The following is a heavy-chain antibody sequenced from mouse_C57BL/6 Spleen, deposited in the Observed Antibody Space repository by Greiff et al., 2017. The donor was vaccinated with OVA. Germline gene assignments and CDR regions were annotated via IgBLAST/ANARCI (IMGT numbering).Heavy chain of an antibody. CDR2: INPNYGTT. Sequence: VQLQQSGPELVKPGASVKISCKASGYSFTDYNMNWVKQSNGKSLEWIGVINPNYGTTSYNQKFKGKATLTVDQSSSTAYMQLNSLTSEDSAVYYCATSSNYGGIGAMDYWGQGTSVTVSS. D-gene: IGHD2-5*01. V-gene: IGHV1-39*01. CDR1: GYSFTDYN. CDR3: ATSSNYGGIGAMDY. J-gene: IGHJ4*01.